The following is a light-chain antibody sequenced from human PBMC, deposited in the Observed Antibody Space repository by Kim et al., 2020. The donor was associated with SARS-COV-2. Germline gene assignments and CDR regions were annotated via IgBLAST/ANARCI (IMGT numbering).Light chain of an antibody. J-gene: IGLJ3*02. CDR2: DTS. CDR3: LLSLSGAWV. CDR1: TGTVTSSHY. V-gene: IGLV7-46*01. Sequence: QAVVTQEPSLTVSPGGTVTLTCGSSTGTVTSSHYPYWFQQKPGQAPRTLIYDTSTKHSWTPARFSSSLLGGKAALTLSGAQPEDEADYYCLLSLSGAWVFGGGTQLTVL.